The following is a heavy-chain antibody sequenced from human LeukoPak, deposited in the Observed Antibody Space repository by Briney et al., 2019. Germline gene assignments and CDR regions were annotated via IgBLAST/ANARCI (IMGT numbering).Heavy chain of an antibody. Sequence: GGSLRLPCAASGFTFSSYAMSWVRQAPGKGGEWVSAISGSGGSTYYADSVKGRFTISRDNSKNTLYLQMNSLRAEDTAVYYCAKGITGTTPGGDYWGQGTLVTVSS. CDR1: GFTFSSYA. D-gene: IGHD1-7*01. CDR3: AKGITGTTPGGDY. V-gene: IGHV3-23*01. J-gene: IGHJ4*02. CDR2: ISGSGGST.